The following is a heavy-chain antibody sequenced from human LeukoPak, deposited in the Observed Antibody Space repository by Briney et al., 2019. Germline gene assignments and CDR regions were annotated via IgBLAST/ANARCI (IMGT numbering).Heavy chain of an antibody. V-gene: IGHV3-74*01. CDR2: INGDGYST. D-gene: IGHD1-26*01. CDR1: GFTFSSYW. CDR3: ALAWSGSYSGLDY. J-gene: IGHJ4*02. Sequence: GGSLRLSCAASGFTFSSYWMHWVRQAPGKGLVWVSRINGDGYSTSYADSVKGRFTISRDNAKNTLYLQMNSLRAEDTAVYYCALAWSGSYSGLDYWGQGTLVTVPS.